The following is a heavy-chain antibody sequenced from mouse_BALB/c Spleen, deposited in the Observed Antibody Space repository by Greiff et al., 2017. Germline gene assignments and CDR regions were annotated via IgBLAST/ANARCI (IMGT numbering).Heavy chain of an antibody. V-gene: IGHV5-6-5*01. D-gene: IGHD2-3*01. CDR1: GFTFSSYA. CDR3: ARGRDGYCGGDY. CDR2: ISSGGST. Sequence: EVKLVESGGGLVKPGGSLKLSCAASGFTFSSYAMSWVRQTPEKRLERVASISSGGSTYYPDSVKGRFTISRDNARNILYLQMSSLRSEDTAMYYCARGRDGYCGGDYWGQGTSVTVSA. J-gene: IGHJ4*01.